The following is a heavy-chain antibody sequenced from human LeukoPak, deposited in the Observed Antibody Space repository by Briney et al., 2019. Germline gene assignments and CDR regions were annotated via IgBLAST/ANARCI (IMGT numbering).Heavy chain of an antibody. J-gene: IGHJ4*02. D-gene: IGHD5-18*01. CDR1: GFTFSSYW. CDR3: ALVDTAMVSYGDY. CDR2: INSDGSST. Sequence: GGSLRLSCAASGFTFSSYWMHWVRQAPGKGLVWVSRINSDGSSTSYADSVKGRFTISRDNAKNTLYLQMNGLRAEDTAVYYCALVDTAMVSYGDYWGQGTLVTVSS. V-gene: IGHV3-74*01.